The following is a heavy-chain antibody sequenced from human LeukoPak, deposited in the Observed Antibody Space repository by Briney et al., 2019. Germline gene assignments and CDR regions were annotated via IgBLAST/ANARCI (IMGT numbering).Heavy chain of an antibody. Sequence: SETLSLTCAVYGGSFSGYYWSWIRQPPGKGLEWIGEINHSGSTNYNPSLKSRVTISVDTSKNQFSLKLSSVTAADTAVYYCARTEDFWSGYYAWYFDLWGRGTLVTVSS. D-gene: IGHD3-3*01. CDR3: ARTEDFWSGYYAWYFDL. J-gene: IGHJ2*01. CDR1: GGSFSGYY. V-gene: IGHV4-34*01. CDR2: INHSGST.